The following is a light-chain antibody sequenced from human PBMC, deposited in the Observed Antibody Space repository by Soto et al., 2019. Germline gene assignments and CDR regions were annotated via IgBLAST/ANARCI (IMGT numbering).Light chain of an antibody. CDR2: GAS. CDR1: QRISTY. CDR3: QQYNSYFPYT. J-gene: IGKJ2*01. Sequence: DIQMTQSPSTLSASVGDRVTITCRASQRISTYLAWYQQKAGKAQKLLIYGASNLESGVPSRFSGSGSGTEFTLTISRLQPDDFATYSCQQYNSYFPYTFGQGTKLEIK. V-gene: IGKV1-5*01.